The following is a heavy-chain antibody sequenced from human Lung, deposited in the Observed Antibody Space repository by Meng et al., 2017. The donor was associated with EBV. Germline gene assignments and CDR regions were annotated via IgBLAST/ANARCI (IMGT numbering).Heavy chain of an antibody. CDR2: IYHSGST. CDR3: ARGLWYYDRGGYFDN. Sequence: VRVQGACPALVTPSQTLSLTGECWCGAVSSGGYSWSWIRQPPGKGLEWIGYIYHSGSTYYNPSLKSRVTISVDTSKNQLSLRLSSVTAADTAVYYCARGLWYYDRGGYFDNWGRGTLVTVSS. D-gene: IGHD3-22*01. J-gene: IGHJ4*02. V-gene: IGHV4-30-2*01. CDR1: CGAVSSGGYS.